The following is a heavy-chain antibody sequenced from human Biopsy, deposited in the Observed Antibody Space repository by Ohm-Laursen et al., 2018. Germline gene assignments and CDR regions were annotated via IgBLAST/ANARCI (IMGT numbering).Heavy chain of an antibody. CDR1: GGSISSDY. CDR3: ARATNSTGWPYYYFYGMDV. D-gene: IGHD2/OR15-2a*01. Sequence: TLSLTWSVSGGSISSDYWSWIRQTPGKGLEWIGYIYYSGSTNYNPSLKSRVTISVDTSKNQFSLRLNSVTAADTAVYYCARATNSTGWPYYYFYGMDVWGQGTTVTVSS. CDR2: IYYSGST. V-gene: IGHV4-59*01. J-gene: IGHJ6*02.